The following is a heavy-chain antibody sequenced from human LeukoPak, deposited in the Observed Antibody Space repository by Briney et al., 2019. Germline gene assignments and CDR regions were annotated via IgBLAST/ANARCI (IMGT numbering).Heavy chain of an antibody. Sequence: IPSETLSLTCSVSGGSTWSFPDCWGWVRQPPGKGLEWIGCRYSSGDTYYTPSLKSRITMSVDTSTNQFTLKLNSVTAADTAVYFCARHKWRSDWLDPWGQGTLVPVSS. CDR2: RYSSGDT. J-gene: IGHJ5*02. CDR3: ARHKWRSDWLDP. D-gene: IGHD3-10*01. V-gene: IGHV4-39*01. CDR1: GGSTWSFPDC.